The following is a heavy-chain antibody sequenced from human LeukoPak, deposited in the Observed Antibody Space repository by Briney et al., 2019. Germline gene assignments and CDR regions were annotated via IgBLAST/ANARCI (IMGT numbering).Heavy chain of an antibody. V-gene: IGHV5-51*01. Sequence: GESLKISCKASGYSFTTHWIGWVRQMPGKGLEWMGIIYPGDSDTRYSPSFQGQVTISADKSISTAYLQWSSLKASDTAMYYCARGTTTDAFDIWGQGTMVTVSS. CDR2: IYPGDSDT. CDR1: GYSFTTHW. D-gene: IGHD4-11*01. J-gene: IGHJ3*02. CDR3: ARGTTTDAFDI.